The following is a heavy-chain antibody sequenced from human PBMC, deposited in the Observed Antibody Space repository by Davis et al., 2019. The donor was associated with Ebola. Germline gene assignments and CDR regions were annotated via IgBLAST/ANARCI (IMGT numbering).Heavy chain of an antibody. Sequence: PGGSLRLSCAASGFTFSNYWMTWVRQAPGKGLEWVANIKPDGSEKFYADSVKGRFSISRDNAKKSLYLQMNPLRGDDTAMYYCAKSSVGMVISAIDYWGQGALVTVSS. CDR3: AKSSVGMVISAIDY. CDR1: GFTFSNYW. CDR2: IKPDGSEK. D-gene: IGHD2-15*01. V-gene: IGHV3-7*03. J-gene: IGHJ4*02.